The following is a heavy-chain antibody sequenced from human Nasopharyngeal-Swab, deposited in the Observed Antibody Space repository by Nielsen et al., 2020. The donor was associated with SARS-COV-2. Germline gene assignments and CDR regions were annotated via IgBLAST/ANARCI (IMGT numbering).Heavy chain of an antibody. CDR2: INHSANT. Sequence: PGKGLEWIGDINHSANTNYNPSLKSRVIISIDTSKNQFSLRLNSVTAADTAVYYCARGSGLIDHWGQGDLVTVSS. V-gene: IGHV4-34*01. CDR3: ARGSGLIDH. J-gene: IGHJ4*02.